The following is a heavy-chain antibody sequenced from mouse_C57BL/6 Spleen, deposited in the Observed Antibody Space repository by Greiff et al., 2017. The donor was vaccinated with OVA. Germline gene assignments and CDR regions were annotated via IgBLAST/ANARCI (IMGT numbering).Heavy chain of an antibody. CDR3: AIITTVVNWYFGV. Sequence: VQLQQPGAELVKPGASVKMSCKASGYTFTSYWITWVKQRPGQGLEWIGDIYPGSGSTNYNEKFKSKATLTVDTSSSTAYMQLSSLTSEDSAVYYCAIITTVVNWYFGVWGTGTTVTVSS. CDR2: IYPGSGST. V-gene: IGHV1-55*01. D-gene: IGHD1-1*01. J-gene: IGHJ1*03. CDR1: GYTFTSYW.